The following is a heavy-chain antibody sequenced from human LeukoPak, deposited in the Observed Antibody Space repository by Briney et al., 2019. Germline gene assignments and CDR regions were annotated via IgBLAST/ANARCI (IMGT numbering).Heavy chain of an antibody. CDR1: GFTFSSYW. CDR2: IKQDGSEK. J-gene: IGHJ4*02. D-gene: IGHD5-12*01. Sequence: GGSLRLSCAASGFTFSSYWMSWVRQAPGKGLEWVANIKQDGSEKYYVDSVKGRFTISRDNAMNSLYLQMNSLRAEDTAVYYCARARMATMRKSPYYFDYWGQGTLVTVSS. CDR3: ARARMATMRKSPYYFDY. V-gene: IGHV3-7*01.